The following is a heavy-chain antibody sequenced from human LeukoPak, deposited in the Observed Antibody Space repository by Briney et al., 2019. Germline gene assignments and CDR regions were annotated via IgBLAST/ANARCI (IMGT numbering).Heavy chain of an antibody. Sequence: SETLSLTCAVYGGSFSGYYSSWIRQPPGKGPEWIGEINHSGSTNYNPSLKSRVTISGDTSKNQFSLKLSSVTAADTAVYFCARVGYSYVINDWSRTGLGTYPTKYYYHMDVWGKGTTVTVSS. CDR2: INHSGST. V-gene: IGHV4-34*01. D-gene: IGHD5-18*01. CDR3: ARVGYSYVINDWSRTGLGTYPTKYYYHMDV. CDR1: GGSFSGYY. J-gene: IGHJ6*03.